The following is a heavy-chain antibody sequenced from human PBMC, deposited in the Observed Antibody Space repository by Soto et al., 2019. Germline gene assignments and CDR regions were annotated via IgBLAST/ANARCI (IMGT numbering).Heavy chain of an antibody. CDR2: ISDDGSNT. CDR3: AREVYYDFWSGFNTHPYYFDD. CDR1: GFTFSRHT. D-gene: IGHD3-3*01. Sequence: QVQLVESGGGVVQPGRSLRLSCAASGFTFSRHTMHWVLQAPGKGLALVAAISDDGSNTYYADSVKGRFTISRDNSKNTLYLQMNSLSTEDTAVHYCAREVYYDFWSGFNTHPYYFDDWGQGTLVTVSS. V-gene: IGHV3-30-3*01. J-gene: IGHJ4*02.